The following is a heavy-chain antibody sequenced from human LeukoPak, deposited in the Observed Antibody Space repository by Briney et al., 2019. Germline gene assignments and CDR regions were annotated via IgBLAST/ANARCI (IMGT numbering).Heavy chain of an antibody. J-gene: IGHJ2*01. D-gene: IGHD5/OR15-5a*01. CDR1: GGSMSGYY. Sequence: SETLSLTCSVSGGSMSGYYWSWIRQPPGKSLEWIAYIYYSGSTNYNPSLKSRVTISVDTSKNQFSLKLSSVTAADTAVYYCARHEKNSVGPFDLWGRGTLVTVSS. V-gene: IGHV4-59*08. CDR2: IYYSGST. CDR3: ARHEKNSVGPFDL.